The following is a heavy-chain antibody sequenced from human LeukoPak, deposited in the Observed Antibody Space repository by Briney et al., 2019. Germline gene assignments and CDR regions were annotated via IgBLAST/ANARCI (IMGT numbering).Heavy chain of an antibody. CDR1: GFTFSRCR. CDR3: ASRGYSYGGGY. D-gene: IGHD5-18*01. CDR2: IKQDGSEK. J-gene: IGHJ4*02. Sequence: GGSLRLSCAASGFTFSRCRMTWVRQAPGKGLEWVGNIKQDGSEKYCVDSVKGRFTISRDNAKNSLYLQMNSLRAEDTAVYYCASRGYSYGGGYWGQGTLVTVSS. V-gene: IGHV3-7*01.